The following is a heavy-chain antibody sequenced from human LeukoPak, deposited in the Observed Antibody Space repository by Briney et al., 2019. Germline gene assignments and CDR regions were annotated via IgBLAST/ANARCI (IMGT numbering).Heavy chain of an antibody. V-gene: IGHV1-2*06. J-gene: IGHJ4*02. Sequence: GSSVKVSCKASGYTFTGYYMHWVRQAPGQGLEWMGRINPNSGGTNYAQKFQGRVTMTRDTSISTAYMELSSLRSEDTAVYYCARDFGGAAAGNYFDYWGQGTLVTVSS. CDR2: INPNSGGT. CDR1: GYTFTGYY. D-gene: IGHD6-13*01. CDR3: ARDFGGAAAGNYFDY.